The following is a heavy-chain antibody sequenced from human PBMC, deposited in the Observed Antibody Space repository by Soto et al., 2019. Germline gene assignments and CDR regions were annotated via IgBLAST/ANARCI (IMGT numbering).Heavy chain of an antibody. CDR2: IWYDGSNK. Sequence: PGGSLRLSCAASGFTFSNFGMHWVRQAPGKGLEWVAVIWYDGSNKYYAAYVKGRFTISRDNSKNQSSLKLSSVTAADTAVYYCARGCGSSGGSCLRRDTVDFDSWGQGTLVTVSS. J-gene: IGHJ4*02. CDR3: ARGCGSSGGSCLRRDTVDFDS. CDR1: GFTFSNFG. D-gene: IGHD2-15*01. V-gene: IGHV3-33*01.